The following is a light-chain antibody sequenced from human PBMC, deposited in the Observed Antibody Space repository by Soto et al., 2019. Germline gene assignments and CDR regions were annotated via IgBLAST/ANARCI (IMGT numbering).Light chain of an antibody. Sequence: QSALTQPASVSGSPGQSITISCTGTSSDVGGYNYVSWYQQHPGKAPKLMIYDVSNRPSGVSNRFSGSKSGNTASLTISGLKAEDEADYYCSSYPSSSTLVFGGGTQLTVL. V-gene: IGLV2-14*01. CDR3: SSYPSSSTLV. CDR2: DVS. J-gene: IGLJ2*01. CDR1: SSDVGGYNY.